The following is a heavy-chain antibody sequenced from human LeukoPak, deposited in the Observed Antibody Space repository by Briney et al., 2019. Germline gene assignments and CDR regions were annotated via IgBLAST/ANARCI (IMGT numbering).Heavy chain of an antibody. D-gene: IGHD6-13*01. J-gene: IGHJ6*03. CDR1: GYTFTGYY. V-gene: IGHV1-2*02. CDR3: ARDAVLSSSWFPYYYYMDV. Sequence: ASVKVSCKASGYTFTGYYMHWVRQAPGQGLEWMGWINPNSGGTNYAQKFQGRVTMTRDTSISTAYMELSRLRSDDTAVYYCARDAVLSSSWFPYYYYMDVWGKGTTVTISS. CDR2: INPNSGGT.